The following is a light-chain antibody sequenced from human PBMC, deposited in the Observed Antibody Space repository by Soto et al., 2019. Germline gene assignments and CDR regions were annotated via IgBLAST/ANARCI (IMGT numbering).Light chain of an antibody. Sequence: DIQMTQSPPTLSASVGDRVTITCRASQPISSWLAWYHQKPGKAPKLLIYDASNLESGVPSRFSGSGSGTEFTLTISSLQPEDFETYYCQQSYSTPRTFGQGTKVDIK. CDR3: QQSYSTPRT. V-gene: IGKV1-5*01. CDR1: QPISSW. J-gene: IGKJ1*01. CDR2: DAS.